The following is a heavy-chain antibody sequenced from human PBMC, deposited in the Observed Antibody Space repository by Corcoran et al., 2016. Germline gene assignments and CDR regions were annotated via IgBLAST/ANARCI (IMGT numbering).Heavy chain of an antibody. D-gene: IGHD6-13*01. CDR2: IKGGENEK. CDR1: GFAFDTYW. Sequence: EVQLVESGGGLVQPGGSLRLSCAVSGFAFDTYWMTWVRQAPGKGLEWVANIKGGENEKYYVDSVKGRFTISRDNAKNLVFLQMNSLRAEDTAVYYCARSSWNDYWGQGTLVTVSS. J-gene: IGHJ4*02. V-gene: IGHV3-7*01. CDR3: ARSSWNDY.